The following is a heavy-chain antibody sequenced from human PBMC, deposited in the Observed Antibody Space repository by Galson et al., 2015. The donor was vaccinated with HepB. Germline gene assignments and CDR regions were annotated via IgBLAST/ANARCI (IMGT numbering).Heavy chain of an antibody. CDR1: GYTFTSYY. J-gene: IGHJ4*02. V-gene: IGHV1-46*01. CDR2: INPSGGST. D-gene: IGHD6-13*01. Sequence: SVKVSCKASGYTFTSYYMHWVRQAPGQGLEWMGIINPSGGSTSYAQKSQGRVTMTRDTSTSTVYMELSSLRSEDTAVYYCARGAPAGRRSSWYGDYWGQGTLVTVSS. CDR3: ARGAPAGRRSSWYGDY.